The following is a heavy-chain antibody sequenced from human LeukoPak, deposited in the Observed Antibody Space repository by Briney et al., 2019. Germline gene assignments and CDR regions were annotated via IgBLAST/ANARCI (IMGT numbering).Heavy chain of an antibody. V-gene: IGHV3-23*01. D-gene: IGHD3-22*01. CDR2: ISGRGDTT. CDR1: GFTFNNCA. Sequence: GGSLRLSCAGSGFTFNNCAMSWVRQTQGKGLEWVSAISGRGDTTFYADAMKGRFTISRDNSQNTLYLQMNSLRAEDTAVYYCAKDHNLGGYVLFDNWGQGTLVTVSS. J-gene: IGHJ4*02. CDR3: AKDHNLGGYVLFDN.